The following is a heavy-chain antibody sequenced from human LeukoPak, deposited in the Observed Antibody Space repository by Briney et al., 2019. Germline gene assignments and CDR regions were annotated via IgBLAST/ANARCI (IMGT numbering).Heavy chain of an antibody. D-gene: IGHD3-3*01. CDR3: AKSPFWSGPRGYYMDV. CDR2: VSGSGGST. Sequence: GGSLRLSCAASGFTFSSYATSWVRQAPGKGLEWVSAVSGSGGSTYYADSVKGRFTISRDNSKNTLYLQMNSLRAEDTAVYYCAKSPFWSGPRGYYMDVWGKGTTVTVSS. V-gene: IGHV3-23*01. CDR1: GFTFSSYA. J-gene: IGHJ6*03.